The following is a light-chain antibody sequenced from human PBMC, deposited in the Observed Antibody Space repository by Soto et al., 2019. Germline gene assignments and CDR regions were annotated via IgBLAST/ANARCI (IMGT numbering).Light chain of an antibody. J-gene: IGLJ1*01. CDR3: AAWDDSRNGYV. Sequence: QSVLTQPPSVSEAPRPRVTISCSGSSSNIGDNAVNWYQHLPGKAPKLLIYYDDLLPSGVSDRSSGSKSGTSASLAISGLQSDDEADYYWAAWDDSRNGYVFGTGTKVTVL. V-gene: IGLV1-36*01. CDR1: SSNIGDNA. CDR2: YDD.